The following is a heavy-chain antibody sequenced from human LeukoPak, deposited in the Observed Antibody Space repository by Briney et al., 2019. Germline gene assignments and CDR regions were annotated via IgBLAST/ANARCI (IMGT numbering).Heavy chain of an antibody. CDR1: GGSFSGYY. V-gene: IGHV4-38-2*01. CDR2: IYHSGST. Sequence: SETLSLTCAVYGGSFSGYYWGWIRQPPGKGLEWIGSIYHSGSTYYNPPLKSRVTISVDTSKNQFSLKLTSVTAADTAVYYCAKYGVTMIVVAGGTDAFDIWGQGTMVTVSS. CDR3: AKYGVTMIVVAGGTDAFDI. J-gene: IGHJ3*02. D-gene: IGHD3-22*01.